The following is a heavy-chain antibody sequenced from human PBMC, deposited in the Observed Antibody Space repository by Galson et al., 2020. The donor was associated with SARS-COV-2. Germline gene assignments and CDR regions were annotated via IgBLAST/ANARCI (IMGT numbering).Heavy chain of an antibody. V-gene: IGHV3-9*01. CDR3: AKVPEPSTDYAFDI. CDR2: ISSSSGSI. J-gene: IGHJ3*02. CDR1: GFTFDDYT. Sequence: GGSLRLSCAASGFTFDDYTMNWVRQAPGKGLEWVSGISSSSGSIDYADSVKGRFTISRDNAKNSLYLQMNSLRAEDTALYYCAKVPEPSTDYAFDIWGQGTMVTVS. D-gene: IGHD2-2*01.